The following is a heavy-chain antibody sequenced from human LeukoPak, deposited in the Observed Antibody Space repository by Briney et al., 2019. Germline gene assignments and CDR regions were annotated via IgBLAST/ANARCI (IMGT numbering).Heavy chain of an antibody. CDR3: AKDPRRVARLITFGGGRPYYFDY. D-gene: IGHD3-16*01. V-gene: IGHV3-23*01. J-gene: IGHJ4*02. Sequence: PGGSLRLSCAASGFTFSSYWMHWVRQAPGKGLEWVSAISDSGGSTYYPDSVKGRFTISRDNSKNTLYLQMNSLRAEDTAVYYCAKDPRRVARLITFGGGRPYYFDYWGQGTLVTVSS. CDR2: ISDSGGST. CDR1: GFTFSSYW.